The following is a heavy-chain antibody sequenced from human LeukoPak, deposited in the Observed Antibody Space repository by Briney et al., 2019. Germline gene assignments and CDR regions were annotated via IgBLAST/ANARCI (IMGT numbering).Heavy chain of an antibody. Sequence: SEALSLTCTISGGSISSSSYYWGWIRQPPGKGLEWIGSIYYSGSTYYNPSLKSRVTISVDTSKNQFSLKLSSVTAADTAVYYCARRYSSGWYGYWGQGTLVTVSS. CDR2: IYYSGST. D-gene: IGHD6-19*01. V-gene: IGHV4-39*01. CDR3: ARRYSSGWYGY. J-gene: IGHJ4*02. CDR1: GGSISSSSYY.